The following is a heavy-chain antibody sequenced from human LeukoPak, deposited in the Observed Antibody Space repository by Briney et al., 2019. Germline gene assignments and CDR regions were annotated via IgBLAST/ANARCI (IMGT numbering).Heavy chain of an antibody. CDR1: GFTFSNYG. CDR3: TKGPTSAAGNWFDP. Sequence: GGSLRLSCTASGFTFSNYGMSWVRRAPGKGLQWVSSISGSGGTTGYADSVKGRFILSRDNSKNSLDLLMNSLRAEDTAIYYCTKGPTSAAGNWFDPWGQGTLVIVSS. V-gene: IGHV3-23*01. D-gene: IGHD2-15*01. J-gene: IGHJ5*02. CDR2: ISGSGGTT.